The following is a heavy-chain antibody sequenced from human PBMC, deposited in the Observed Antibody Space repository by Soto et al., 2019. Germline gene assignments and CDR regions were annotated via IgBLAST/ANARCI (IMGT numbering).Heavy chain of an antibody. CDR3: ARTDDRSGHYYDAFHI. D-gene: IGHD3-22*01. CDR1: VFTFNRYS. CDR2: ISSSSSAI. J-gene: IGHJ3*02. Sequence: PVGSLRLSCASSVFTFNRYSMNCVRHAPGKWLEWVSYISSSSSAIYYTDSVKGRFTISRDNAKNSLYLQMNSLRDEDTAVYYCARTDDRSGHYYDAFHIWGQGTMFTVSS. V-gene: IGHV3-48*02.